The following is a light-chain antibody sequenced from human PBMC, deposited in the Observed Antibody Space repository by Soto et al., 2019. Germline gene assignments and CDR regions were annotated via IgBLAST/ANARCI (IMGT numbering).Light chain of an antibody. CDR3: QAWHSSTVV. V-gene: IGLV3-1*01. J-gene: IGLJ2*01. CDR1: KLGDKY. CDR2: QDT. Sequence: SYELTQPPSVSVSPGQTASITCSGDKLGDKYACWYQQKPGQSPVLVMYQDTKRPSGIPERFSGSNSGNTATLTISGTQAMDEADYCCQAWHSSTVVFGGGTKLTVL.